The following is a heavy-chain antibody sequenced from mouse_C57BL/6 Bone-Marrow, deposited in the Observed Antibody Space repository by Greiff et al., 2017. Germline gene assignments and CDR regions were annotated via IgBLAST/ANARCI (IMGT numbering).Heavy chain of an antibody. CDR2: IYPRSGNT. Sequence: VKLMESGAELARPGASVKLSCKASGYTFTSYGISWVKQRPGQGLEWIGEIYPRSGNTYYNEKFKGKATLTADKSSSTAYMELRSLTSEDSAVYFCDIPLWYYAMDYWGQGTSVTVSS. CDR1: GYTFTSYG. CDR3: DIPLWYYAMDY. D-gene: IGHD1-1*02. V-gene: IGHV1-81*01. J-gene: IGHJ4*01.